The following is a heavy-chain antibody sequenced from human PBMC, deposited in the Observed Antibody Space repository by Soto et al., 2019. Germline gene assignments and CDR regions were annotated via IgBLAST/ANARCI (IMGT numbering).Heavy chain of an antibody. D-gene: IGHD2-2*01. V-gene: IGHV5-51*01. CDR2: IYPGDSDT. CDR1: GYMFAAYW. CDR3: ARQSGFCSSTTCFVDYYYGMDV. J-gene: IGHJ6*02. Sequence: GESLKISCKGSGYMFAAYWIGWVRQMPGRGLEWMGIIYPGDSDTRYSPSFQGQVTISADKSINTAYLQWSSLKASDTAIYYCARQSGFCSSTTCFVDYYYGMDVWGQGTTVTVSS.